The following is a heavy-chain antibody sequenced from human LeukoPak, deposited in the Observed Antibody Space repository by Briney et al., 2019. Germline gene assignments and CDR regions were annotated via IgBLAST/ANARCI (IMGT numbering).Heavy chain of an antibody. Sequence: GGSLRLSCAASGFTFSSYAMHWVRQAPGKGLEWVAVISYDGSNKYYADSVKGRFTISRDNSKNTLSLQMNSLRAEDTAIYYCAKDRTVGASYWYFDLWGRGTLVTVSS. V-gene: IGHV3-30*04. CDR2: ISYDGSNK. CDR1: GFTFSSYA. CDR3: AKDRTVGASYWYFDL. D-gene: IGHD1-26*01. J-gene: IGHJ2*01.